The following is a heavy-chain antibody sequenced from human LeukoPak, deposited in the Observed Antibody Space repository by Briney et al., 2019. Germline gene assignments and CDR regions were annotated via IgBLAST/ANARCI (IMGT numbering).Heavy chain of an antibody. CDR1: GFTFSNYW. V-gene: IGHV3-74*01. CDR2: IKYDGSAT. Sequence: GGSLRLSCAASGFTFSNYWMHWIRQVPGKGLVWVSHIKYDGSATSYADSVKGRFTISRDNAKNTLYLQMNSLRAEDTAVYYCVSGSLQSGYNFDYWGQGALVTVSS. J-gene: IGHJ4*02. CDR3: VSGSLQSGYNFDY. D-gene: IGHD3-3*01.